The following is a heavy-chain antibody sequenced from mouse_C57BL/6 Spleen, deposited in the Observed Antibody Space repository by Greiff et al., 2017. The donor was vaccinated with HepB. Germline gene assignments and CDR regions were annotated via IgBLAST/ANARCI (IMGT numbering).Heavy chain of an antibody. CDR2: INPNNGGT. Sequence: EVQLQQSGPELVKPGASVKISCKASGYTFTDYYMNWVKQSHGKSLEWIGDINPNNGGTSYNQKFKGKATLTVDKSSSTAYMELRSLASEDAAVYYCAKGGLLWLRRGDVPPAWFAYWGQGTLVTVSA. J-gene: IGHJ3*01. V-gene: IGHV1-26*01. CDR1: GYTFTDYY. D-gene: IGHD2-2*01. CDR3: AKGGLLWLRRGDVPPAWFAY.